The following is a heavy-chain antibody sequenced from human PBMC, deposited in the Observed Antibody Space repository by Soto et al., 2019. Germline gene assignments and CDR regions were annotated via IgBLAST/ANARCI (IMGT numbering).Heavy chain of an antibody. V-gene: IGHV3-33*01. Sequence: GGSLRLSCAASGFTFSSYGMHWVRQAPGKGLEWVAVIWYDGSNKYYADSVKGRFTISRDNSKNTLYLQMNSLRAEDTAVYYCASAPLAARFDHYYYGMEVWGQGTTVTVSS. D-gene: IGHD6-6*01. CDR2: IWYDGSNK. CDR1: GFTFSSYG. CDR3: ASAPLAARFDHYYYGMEV. J-gene: IGHJ6*02.